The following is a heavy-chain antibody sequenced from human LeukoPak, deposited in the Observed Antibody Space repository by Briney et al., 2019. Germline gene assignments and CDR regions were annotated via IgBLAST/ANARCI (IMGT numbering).Heavy chain of an antibody. Sequence: PGGSLRLSCAASGFTFSSYAMSWVRQAPGKGLEYVAAISGSGDSTYHADSVKGRFTISRDNSKDTLNLQMNSLRAEDTAVYYCAKEKVATSFSASGQGTLVTVSS. J-gene: IGHJ5*02. D-gene: IGHD5-12*01. CDR2: ISGSGDST. V-gene: IGHV3-23*01. CDR1: GFTFSSYA. CDR3: AKEKVATSFSA.